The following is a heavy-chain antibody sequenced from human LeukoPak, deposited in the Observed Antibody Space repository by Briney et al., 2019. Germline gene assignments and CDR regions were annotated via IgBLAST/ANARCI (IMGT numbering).Heavy chain of an antibody. CDR3: ARSGGYCGGDCYPPRVSWFDP. J-gene: IGHJ5*02. CDR2: IYHSGST. D-gene: IGHD2-21*01. V-gene: IGHV4-38-2*01. Sequence: SETLSLTCAVSGYSISSGYYWGWIRQPPGKGLEWIGSIYHSGSTYYNPSLKSRVTISVDTSKNQFSLKLSSVTAADTAVYYCARSGGYCGGDCYPPRVSWFDPWGQGTLVTVSS. CDR1: GYSISSGYY.